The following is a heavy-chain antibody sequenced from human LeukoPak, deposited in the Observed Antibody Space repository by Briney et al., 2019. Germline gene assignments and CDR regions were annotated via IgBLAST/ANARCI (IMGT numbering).Heavy chain of an antibody. CDR2: IYTSGST. CDR1: GGSISGDY. D-gene: IGHD2-15*01. V-gene: IGHV4-4*07. J-gene: IGHJ6*03. Sequence: SETLSLTCTVSGGSISGDYWSWIRQPAGTGLEWIGRIYTSGSTIYNPSLKSRVTISVDTSKNQFSLKLSSVTAADTAVYYCARGYCSGGSCYSYYYYNYMDVWGKGTTVTVSS. CDR3: ARGYCSGGSCYSYYYYNYMDV.